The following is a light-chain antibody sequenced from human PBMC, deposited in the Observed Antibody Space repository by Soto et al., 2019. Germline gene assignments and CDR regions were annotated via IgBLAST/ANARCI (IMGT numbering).Light chain of an antibody. CDR1: QDISNY. CDR2: DAS. J-gene: IGKJ4*01. Sequence: DIQMTQSPSSLSASVGDRVTITCQASQDISNYLNWYQQKPGKAPKLLIYDASNLETGDPSRFTGSGSGTDFTFPISSLQPEDIATYYCQQYDNFPPTFGGGTKVEIK. CDR3: QQYDNFPPT. V-gene: IGKV1-33*01.